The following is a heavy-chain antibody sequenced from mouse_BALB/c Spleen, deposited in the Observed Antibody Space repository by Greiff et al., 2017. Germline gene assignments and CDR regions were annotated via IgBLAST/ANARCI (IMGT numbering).Heavy chain of an antibody. CDR2: ISSGSSTI. D-gene: IGHD2-1*01. Sequence: VQLKESGGGLVQPGGSRKLSCAASGFTFSSFGMHWVRQAPEKGLEWVAYISSGSSTIYYADTVKGRFTISRDNPKNTLFLQMTSLRSEDTAMYYCARGGKDYAMDYWGQGTSVTVSS. CDR3: ARGGKDYAMDY. J-gene: IGHJ4*01. V-gene: IGHV5-17*02. CDR1: GFTFSSFG.